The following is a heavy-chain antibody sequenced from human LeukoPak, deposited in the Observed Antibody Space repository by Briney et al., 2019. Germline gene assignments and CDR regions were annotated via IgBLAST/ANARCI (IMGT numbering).Heavy chain of an antibody. CDR2: ISSSSSYI. Sequence: GGSLRLSCAASGFTFSSYSMNWVRQAPGKGLEWVSSISSSSSYIYYADSVKGRLTISRDNAMNSLYLQMNSLRAEDTAVYYCARAHNWKYGTFDYWGQGTLVTVSS. D-gene: IGHD1-7*01. CDR1: GFTFSSYS. J-gene: IGHJ4*02. CDR3: ARAHNWKYGTFDY. V-gene: IGHV3-21*01.